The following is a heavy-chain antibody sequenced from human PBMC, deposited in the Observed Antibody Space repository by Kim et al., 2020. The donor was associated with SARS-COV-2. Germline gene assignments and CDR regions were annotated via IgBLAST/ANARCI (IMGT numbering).Heavy chain of an antibody. Sequence: GGSLRLSCAASEFTFSNYWMHWVRQAPGKGLVWVSHINQDGSTTAYADFVKGRFTVSRDNAKDTLYLQMNSLRVEDTAVYYCVRDDNRGYRPFDYWGQGNLVTVSS. CDR3: VRDDNRGYRPFDY. CDR1: EFTFSNYW. CDR2: INQDGSTT. V-gene: IGHV3-74*01. J-gene: IGHJ4*02. D-gene: IGHD3-22*01.